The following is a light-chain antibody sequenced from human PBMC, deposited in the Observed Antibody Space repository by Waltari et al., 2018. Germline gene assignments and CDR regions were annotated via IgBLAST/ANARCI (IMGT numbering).Light chain of an antibody. V-gene: IGKV1-12*01. Sequence: DIQMTQSPPSVSASVGDRVTITCRASQGIRSWLSWYQQKPGKAPKLLIYAASNLQSGFPSRFSGSDSGTEFTFTISSLQPEDVATYYCQEANSFPLTFGGGTKVEI. CDR3: QEANSFPLT. J-gene: IGKJ4*01. CDR2: AAS. CDR1: QGIRSW.